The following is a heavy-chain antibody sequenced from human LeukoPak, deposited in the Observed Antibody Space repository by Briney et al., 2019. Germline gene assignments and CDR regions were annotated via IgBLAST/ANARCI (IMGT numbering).Heavy chain of an antibody. V-gene: IGHV3-23*01. Sequence: GGSLRLSCAASGFTFSNAWMNWVRQAPGKGLEWVSAISNNGGYTYYADSVQGRFTISRDNSKSTLCLQMNSLRAEDTAVYYCAKQLGYCSDGSCYFPYWGQGTLVTVSS. J-gene: IGHJ4*02. CDR3: AKQLGYCSDGSCYFPY. CDR1: GFTFSNAW. CDR2: ISNNGGYT. D-gene: IGHD2-15*01.